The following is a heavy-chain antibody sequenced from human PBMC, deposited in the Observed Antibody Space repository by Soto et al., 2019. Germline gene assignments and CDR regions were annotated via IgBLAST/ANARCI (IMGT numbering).Heavy chain of an antibody. J-gene: IGHJ3*02. CDR1: GFTFYDYY. Sequence: GGSLRLSCAASGFTFYDYYMTWIRQAPGRGLDWVSSISSSGRIIYYADSVKGRFTISRDDAKNLVYLQMNSLRAEDTAVYYCARGKDYGSDAFDIWGQGTMVTVSS. CDR3: ARGKDYGSDAFDI. D-gene: IGHD4-17*01. V-gene: IGHV3-11*01. CDR2: ISSSGRII.